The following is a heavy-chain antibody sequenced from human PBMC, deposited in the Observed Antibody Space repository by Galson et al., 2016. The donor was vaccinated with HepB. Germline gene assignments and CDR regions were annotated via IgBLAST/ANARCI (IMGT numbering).Heavy chain of an antibody. D-gene: IGHD4/OR15-4a*01. CDR3: TRGNLGTSATMAFDS. J-gene: IGHJ4*02. Sequence: SETLSLTCDVSGGSISSNYWWGWVRQSPEKGFEWIGEIYETGTANYNPSFTSRATISVDTSKNQLSLRLDSVTAADTAVYYCTRGNLGTSATMAFDSWGQGTLVTVSS. V-gene: IGHV4-4*02. CDR2: IYETGTA. CDR1: GGSISSNYW.